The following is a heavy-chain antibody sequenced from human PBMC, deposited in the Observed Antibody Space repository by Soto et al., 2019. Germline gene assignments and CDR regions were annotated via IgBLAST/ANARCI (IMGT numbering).Heavy chain of an antibody. V-gene: IGHV2-5*02. CDR1: GFTLSTNGVG. D-gene: IGHD2-15*01. CDR3: ALAYCDGGGCYSEFFQS. CDR2: IYWDDDK. Sequence: QITLKESGPTLVKPTQTLTLTCAVSGFTLSTNGVGVGWIRQPPGKALEWLALIYWDDDKRYRPSLNSRLTITKDTSKNRVVLTMTDMDPVDTATYYCALAYCDGGGCYSEFFQSWGQGTLVTVSS. J-gene: IGHJ1*01.